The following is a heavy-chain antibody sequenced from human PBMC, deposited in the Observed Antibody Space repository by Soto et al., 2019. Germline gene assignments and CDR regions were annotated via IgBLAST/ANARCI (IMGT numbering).Heavy chain of an antibody. CDR1: GDSISNYY. Sequence: PSETLSLTCTVSGDSISNYYWSWIRQPPGKGLEWIGYIYYSGSTSYNPSLKSRVTISVDTSKNQFSLKLSSVTAADTAVYYCARAGGWTNTLDYWGQGTLVTVSS. CDR3: ARAGGWTNTLDY. CDR2: IYYSGST. V-gene: IGHV4-59*01. D-gene: IGHD1-26*01. J-gene: IGHJ4*02.